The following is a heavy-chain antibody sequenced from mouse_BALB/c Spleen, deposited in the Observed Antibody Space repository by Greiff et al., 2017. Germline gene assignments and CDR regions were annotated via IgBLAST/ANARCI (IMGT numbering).Heavy chain of an antibody. Sequence: VKLMESGAELVRPGTSVKISCKASGYTFTNYWLGWVKQRPGHGLEWIGDIYPGGGYTNYNEKFKGKATLTADKSSSTAYMQLSSLTSEDSAVYFCAREGYDPAWFAYWGQGTLVTVSA. J-gene: IGHJ3*01. CDR1: GYTFTNYW. CDR3: AREGYDPAWFAY. D-gene: IGHD2-3*01. V-gene: IGHV1-63*01. CDR2: IYPGGGYT.